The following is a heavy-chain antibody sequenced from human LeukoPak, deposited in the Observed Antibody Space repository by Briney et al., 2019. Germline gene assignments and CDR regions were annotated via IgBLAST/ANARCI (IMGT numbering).Heavy chain of an antibody. J-gene: IGHJ4*02. Sequence: ASVKVSCKASGYTFTSYGITWVRQAPGQGLEWMGWISAYNGNTNYAQKLQGRVTMTTDTSTSTAYMELRSLRSDDTAVYYCARGDYYDSSGYYYGYFDYWGQGTLVTVSS. CDR2: ISAYNGNT. D-gene: IGHD3-22*01. V-gene: IGHV1-18*01. CDR1: GYTFTSYG. CDR3: ARGDYYDSSGYYYGYFDY.